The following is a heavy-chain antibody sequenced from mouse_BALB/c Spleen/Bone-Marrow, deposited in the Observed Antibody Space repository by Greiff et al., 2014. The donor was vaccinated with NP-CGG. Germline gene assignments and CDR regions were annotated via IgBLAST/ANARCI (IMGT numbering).Heavy chain of an antibody. V-gene: IGHV5-6*01. D-gene: IGHD2-3*01. Sequence: EVKLMESGGDLVKPGGSLKLSCAASGFTFSSYGMSWVRQTPDKRLEWVATISSGGSYTYYPDSVKGRFTISRDNAKSTLYLQMSSLKSEDTAMYYCARDGLDYWGQGTTLTVSS. CDR2: ISSGGSYT. J-gene: IGHJ2*01. CDR3: ARDGLDY. CDR1: GFTFSSYG.